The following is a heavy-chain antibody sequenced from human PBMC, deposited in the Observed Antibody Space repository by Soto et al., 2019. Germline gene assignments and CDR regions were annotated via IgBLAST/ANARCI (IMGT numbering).Heavy chain of an antibody. J-gene: IGHJ4*02. CDR2: IYSGGST. Sequence: EVQLVESGGGLVQPGGSLRLSCAASGITVSSNYMSWVRQAPGKGLEWVSVIYSGGSTYYADSVKGRFTISRDNSKNTRSLQMRGRRAGGQAVYYCARVFYNYGSWTMGGDVDYWGQGMLVTVSS. D-gene: IGHD3-10*01. V-gene: IGHV3-66*01. CDR3: ARVFYNYGSWTMGGDVDY. CDR1: GITVSSNY.